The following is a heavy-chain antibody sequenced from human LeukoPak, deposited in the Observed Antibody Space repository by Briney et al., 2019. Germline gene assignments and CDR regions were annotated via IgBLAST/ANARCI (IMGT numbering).Heavy chain of an antibody. CDR1: GFTFSVHY. D-gene: IGHD2-21*02. V-gene: IGHV3-72*01. CDR2: VRNKANTYST. CDR3: ARAGGSGDYYSHYSDY. J-gene: IGHJ4*02. Sequence: AAGSLRLSCAASGFTFSVHYMDWVRQAPGKGLEWVGRVRNKANTYSTDYAASVRGRFTISRDDSKNSLYLQMNGLKTEDTAVYYCARAGGSGDYYSHYSDYWGQGTLVTV.